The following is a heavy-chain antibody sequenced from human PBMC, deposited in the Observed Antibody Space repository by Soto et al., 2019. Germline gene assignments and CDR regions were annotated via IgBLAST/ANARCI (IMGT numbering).Heavy chain of an antibody. CDR1: GASMRNYY. CDR2: IFGSGET. Sequence: QVQLQESGPGLLKPSETLSLTCTVSGASMRNYYWSWIRQPAGKGLEWIGRIFGSGETYYNPSLKSRIILSVALSKSQFSLELTSVTAAATAVYFCVREGDYSDNNGYPLFDYWGQGTLVTVSP. D-gene: IGHD3-22*01. J-gene: IGHJ4*02. CDR3: VREGDYSDNNGYPLFDY. V-gene: IGHV4-4*07.